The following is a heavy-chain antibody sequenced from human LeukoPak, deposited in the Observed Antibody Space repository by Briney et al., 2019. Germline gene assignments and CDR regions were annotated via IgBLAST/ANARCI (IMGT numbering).Heavy chain of an antibody. Sequence: PSETLSLTCTVSGGSLSSYSWSWIRQPPGKGLGWIGEINHSGSTNYNPSLKSRVTISVDTSKNQFSLKLSSVTAADTAVYYCARLGSSSSIDYWGQGTLVTVSS. CDR3: ARLGSSSSIDY. V-gene: IGHV4-34*01. CDR2: INHSGST. CDR1: GGSLSSYS. J-gene: IGHJ4*02. D-gene: IGHD6-6*01.